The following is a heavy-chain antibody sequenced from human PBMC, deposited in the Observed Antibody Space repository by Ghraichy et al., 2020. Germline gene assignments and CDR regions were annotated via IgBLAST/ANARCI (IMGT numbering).Heavy chain of an antibody. CDR1: GFTFSSFW. CDR3: ARDWSFRVDS. Sequence: GSLRLSCEASGFTFSSFWMTWVRQTPGKGLEWVGNIKPDGSEIYYVDSVKGRFTISRDNAKNSLFLQMNSLRVEDTAVYYCARDWSFRVDSWGQGTLVTVSS. V-gene: IGHV3-7*01. CDR2: IKPDGSEI. J-gene: IGHJ4*02. D-gene: IGHD3-16*01.